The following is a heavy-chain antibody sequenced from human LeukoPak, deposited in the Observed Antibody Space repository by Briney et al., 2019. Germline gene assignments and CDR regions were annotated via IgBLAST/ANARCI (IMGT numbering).Heavy chain of an antibody. CDR1: GFTFDDYG. CDR2: INWNGGST. CDR3: ARGGYSTLRTV. V-gene: IGHV3-20*04. J-gene: IGHJ4*02. D-gene: IGHD4-11*01. Sequence: AGGSLRLSCAASGFTFDDYGMTWVRQAPGKGLEWVSGINWNGGSTGYADSVKGRFTISRDNAKNSLYLQMNSLRAEDTAVYYCARGGYSTLRTVWGQGTLVTVSS.